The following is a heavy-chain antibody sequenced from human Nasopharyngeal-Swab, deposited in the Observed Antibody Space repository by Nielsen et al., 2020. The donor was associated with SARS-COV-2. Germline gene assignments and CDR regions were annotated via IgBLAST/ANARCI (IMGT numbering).Heavy chain of an antibody. Sequence: GGSLRLSCAASGFTFSSYAMHWVRQAPGKGLEWVAVISYDGSNKYYADSVKGRFTISRDNSKNTLYLQMNSLRAEDTAVYYCARDPIQRITMVRGVTRLNYYYMDVWGKETTVTVSS. D-gene: IGHD3-10*01. J-gene: IGHJ6*03. CDR2: ISYDGSNK. V-gene: IGHV3-30-3*01. CDR1: GFTFSSYA. CDR3: ARDPIQRITMVRGVTRLNYYYMDV.